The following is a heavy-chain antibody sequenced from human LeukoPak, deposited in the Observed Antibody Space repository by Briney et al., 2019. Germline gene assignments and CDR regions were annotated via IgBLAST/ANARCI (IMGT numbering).Heavy chain of an antibody. Sequence: GGSLRLSCAASGFTFSNYWMHWVRQAPGKGLVWVSRINSDGSSTSYADSVKGRFTISRDNAKNTLYLQMNSLRAEDTAVYYCAKLRYSGYDKLFDYWGQGTLVTVSS. D-gene: IGHD5-12*01. V-gene: IGHV3-74*01. CDR2: INSDGSST. J-gene: IGHJ4*02. CDR3: AKLRYSGYDKLFDY. CDR1: GFTFSNYW.